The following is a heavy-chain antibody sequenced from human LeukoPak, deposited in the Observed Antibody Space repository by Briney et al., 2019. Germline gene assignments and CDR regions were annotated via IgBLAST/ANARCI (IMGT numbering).Heavy chain of an antibody. V-gene: IGHV1-2*02. CDR1: GYMFGGFP. D-gene: IGHD5-12*01. Sequence: ASVKVSCKASGYMFGGFPINWVRQAPGQGLEWMGWINPNSGGTNYAQKFQGRVTMTRDTSISTAYMELSRLRSDDTAVYYCATSVDIVAFYWGQGTLVTVSS. CDR2: INPNSGGT. CDR3: ATSVDIVAFY. J-gene: IGHJ4*02.